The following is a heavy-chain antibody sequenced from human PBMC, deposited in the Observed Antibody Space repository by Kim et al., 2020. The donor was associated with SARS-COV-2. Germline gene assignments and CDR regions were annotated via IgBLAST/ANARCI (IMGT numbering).Heavy chain of an antibody. D-gene: IGHD2-21*01. J-gene: IGHJ4*02. CDR3: ARDRSAVVH. CDR2: SYT. Sequence: SYTHYADSVKGPYTISRDNAKNSLYLQMNSLRAEDTAVYYCARDRSAVVHWGQGTLVTVSS. V-gene: IGHV3-11*06.